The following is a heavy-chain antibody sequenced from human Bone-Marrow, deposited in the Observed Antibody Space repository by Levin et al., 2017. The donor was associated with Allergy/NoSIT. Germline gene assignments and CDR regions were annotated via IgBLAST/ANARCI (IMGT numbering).Heavy chain of an antibody. V-gene: IGHV5-51*01. Sequence: GESLKISCKGSGYSFTSYWIGWVRQMPGKGLEWMGIIYPGDSDTRYSPSFQGQVTISADKSISTAYLQWSSLKASDTAMYYCAIHPKGGYYDYGMDVWGQGTTVTVSS. CDR2: IYPGDSDT. CDR3: AIHPKGGYYDYGMDV. CDR1: GYSFTSYW. J-gene: IGHJ6*02.